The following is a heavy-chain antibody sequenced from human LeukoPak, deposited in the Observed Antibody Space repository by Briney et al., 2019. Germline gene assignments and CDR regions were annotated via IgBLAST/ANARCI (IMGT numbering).Heavy chain of an antibody. CDR2: IKSKTDGGTT. V-gene: IGHV3-15*01. J-gene: IGHJ4*02. CDR1: GFTFRNAW. CDR3: YGDYAPGPYYFDY. D-gene: IGHD4-17*01. Sequence: GGSLRLSCAASGFTFRNAWMSWVRQAPGKGLEWVGRIKSKTDGGTTDYVAPVKGRFTISRDDSKNTLYLQMNSLKTEDTAVYYCYGDYAPGPYYFDYWGQGTLVTVSS.